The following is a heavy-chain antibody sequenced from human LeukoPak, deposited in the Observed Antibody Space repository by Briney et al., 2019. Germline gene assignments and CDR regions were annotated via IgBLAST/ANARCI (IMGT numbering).Heavy chain of an antibody. CDR2: INWNGGST. J-gene: IGHJ4*02. CDR3: AKGKQWLIPFDY. V-gene: IGHV3-20*04. D-gene: IGHD6-19*01. CDR1: GFTFDDYG. Sequence: GGSLRLSCAASGFTFDDYGMSWVRQAPGKGLEWVSGINWNGGSTGYADSVKGRFTISRDNAKNTLYLQMNSLRAEDTAVYYCAKGKQWLIPFDYWGQGTLVTVSS.